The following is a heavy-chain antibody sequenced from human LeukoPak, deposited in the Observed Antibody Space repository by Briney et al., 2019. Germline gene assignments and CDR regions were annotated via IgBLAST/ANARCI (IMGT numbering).Heavy chain of an antibody. D-gene: IGHD5-18*01. CDR1: GFTVSSNY. V-gene: IGHV3-53*04. J-gene: IGHJ6*02. CDR3: ARDYRYRADTAMVNYYYYGMDV. Sequence: PGGSLRLSCAASGFTVSSNYMSWVRQAPGKGLEWVSVIYSGGSTYYADSVKGRFTISRHNSKNTLNLQMNSLRAEDTAVYYCARDYRYRADTAMVNYYYYGMDVWGQGTTVTVSS. CDR2: IYSGGST.